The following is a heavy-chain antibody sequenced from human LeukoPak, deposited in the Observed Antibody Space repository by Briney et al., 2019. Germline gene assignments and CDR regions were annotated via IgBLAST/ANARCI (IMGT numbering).Heavy chain of an antibody. CDR1: GYTFTSYY. CDR3: ARDRYYYDSSGYQHYYFDY. D-gene: IGHD3-22*01. Sequence: GASVKVSCKASGYTFTSYYMHWVRQAPGQGLEWMGIINPSGGSTSYAQKFQGRVTMTRDMSTSTVYMELSSLRSEDTAVYYCARDRYYYDSSGYQHYYFDYWGQGTLVTVSS. CDR2: INPSGGST. J-gene: IGHJ4*02. V-gene: IGHV1-46*01.